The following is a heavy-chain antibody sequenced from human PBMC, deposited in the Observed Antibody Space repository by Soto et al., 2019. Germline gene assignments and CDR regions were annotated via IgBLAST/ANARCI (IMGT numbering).Heavy chain of an antibody. Sequence: QVQLVQSGAEVKKPGSSVKVSCKASGGTFSSYTISWVRQAPGQGLEWMGRIIPILGIANYAQKFQGRVTITADNATSTAYMELSSLRSEDTAVYYCARATDSSGYYYVFDYWGQGTLVTVSS. CDR3: ARATDSSGYYYVFDY. V-gene: IGHV1-69*02. J-gene: IGHJ4*02. D-gene: IGHD3-22*01. CDR1: GGTFSSYT. CDR2: IIPILGIA.